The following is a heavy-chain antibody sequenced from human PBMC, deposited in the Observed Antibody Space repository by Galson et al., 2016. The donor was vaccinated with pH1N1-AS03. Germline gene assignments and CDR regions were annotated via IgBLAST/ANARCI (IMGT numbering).Heavy chain of an antibody. Sequence: SVKVSCKASGGTFSSYAISWVRQAPGQGLEWMGGIIPIFGTANYAQKFQGRVTMTEDTSTDTAYMELSRLTSEDTAVYYCATTSPDFYYDSSTYFYAAFEVWCQGTLVIVSS. J-gene: IGHJ3*01. D-gene: IGHD3-22*01. CDR3: ATTSPDFYYDSSTYFYAAFEV. CDR2: IIPIFGTA. V-gene: IGHV1-69*06. CDR1: GGTFSSYA.